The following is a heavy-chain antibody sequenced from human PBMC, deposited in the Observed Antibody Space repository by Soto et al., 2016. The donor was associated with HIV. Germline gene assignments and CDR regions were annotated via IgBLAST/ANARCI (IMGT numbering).Heavy chain of an antibody. CDR2: INDSGSL. CDR3: ARGVFRDLYIRDWGYYYYMDV. Sequence: QVQLQQWGAGLLKASETLSLNCAVYGGSFSGYYWTWIRQPPRKGLEWIGEINDSGSLNYNPSLKSRVTISVDTSKNQFSLKLTSVTAADTAVYYCARGVFRDLYIRDWGYYYYMDVWGKGTTVTVSS. J-gene: IGHJ6*03. V-gene: IGHV4-34*01. D-gene: IGHD3-10*02. CDR1: GGSFSGYY.